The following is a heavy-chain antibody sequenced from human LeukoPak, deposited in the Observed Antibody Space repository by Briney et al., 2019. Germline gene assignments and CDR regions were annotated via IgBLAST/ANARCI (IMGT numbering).Heavy chain of an antibody. J-gene: IGHJ6*03. CDR1: GGSISSSSYY. Sequence: SETLSLTCTVSGGSISSSSYYWGWIRQPPGKGLERIGSIYYSRSTYYNPSLKSRVTISVDTSKNQFSLKLSSVTAADTAVYYCARGDYGSGSYYRYYYYYMDVWGKGTTVTVSS. CDR2: IYYSRST. D-gene: IGHD3-10*01. V-gene: IGHV4-39*07. CDR3: ARGDYGSGSYYRYYYYYMDV.